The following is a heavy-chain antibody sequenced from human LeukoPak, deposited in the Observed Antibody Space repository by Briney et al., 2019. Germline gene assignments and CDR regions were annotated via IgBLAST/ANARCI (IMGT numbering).Heavy chain of an antibody. Sequence: GGSLRPSCAASGFTFSSYSMNWVRQAPGKGLEWVAVISGGGSGTYYADSVRGRFTISRDNSKNTVYLQMNSLRAEDTAIYYCAKAVGSSGYFSRDAFDIWGRGTMVTVSS. CDR2: ISGGGSGT. J-gene: IGHJ3*02. D-gene: IGHD3-22*01. CDR1: GFTFSSYS. CDR3: AKAVGSSGYFSRDAFDI. V-gene: IGHV3-23*01.